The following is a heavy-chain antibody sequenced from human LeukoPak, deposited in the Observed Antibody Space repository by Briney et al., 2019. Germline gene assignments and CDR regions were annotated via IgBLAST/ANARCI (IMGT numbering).Heavy chain of an antibody. CDR3: ARDNSVGDVAWWFDP. Sequence: ASVKVSCKASGYTFTSYGISWVRQAPGHGLEWMGWISSYNGNTNYAQKLQGRVTMTTDTSTSAAYMELRSLRSDDTAVYYCARDNSVGDVAWWFDPWGQGTLVTVSS. J-gene: IGHJ5*02. CDR2: ISSYNGNT. D-gene: IGHD1-26*01. CDR1: GYTFTSYG. V-gene: IGHV1-18*01.